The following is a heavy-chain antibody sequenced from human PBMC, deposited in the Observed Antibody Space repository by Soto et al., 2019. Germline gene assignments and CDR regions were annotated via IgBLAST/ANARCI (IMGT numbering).Heavy chain of an antibody. V-gene: IGHV3-53*01. CDR3: AKFREYYQGSGSRTYYFYGMDV. J-gene: IGHJ6*02. Sequence: GGSLRLSCAASGFAVAGQYMSWVRQAPGKGLEWVSVFYIGGDTHYADSVKGRFTISRDNSKNTLFLQMNSLRAGDTALYYCAKFREYYQGSGSRTYYFYGMDVWGQGTTVTVSS. D-gene: IGHD3-10*01. CDR1: GFAVAGQY. CDR2: FYIGGDT.